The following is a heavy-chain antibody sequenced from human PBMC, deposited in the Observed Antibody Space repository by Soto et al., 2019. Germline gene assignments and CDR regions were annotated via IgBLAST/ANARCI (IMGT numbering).Heavy chain of an antibody. CDR3: ASNSYGYPFYDS. Sequence: SETLSLTCTVSGGSISSGDYYWSWIRQPPGKGLEWIGYIYYSGSTYYNPSLKSRVTISVDTSKNQFSLKLSSVTAADTAVYYCASNSYGYPFYDSGGQGTRVTVSS. V-gene: IGHV4-30-4*01. D-gene: IGHD5-18*01. CDR2: IYYSGST. CDR1: GGSISSGDYY. J-gene: IGHJ4*02.